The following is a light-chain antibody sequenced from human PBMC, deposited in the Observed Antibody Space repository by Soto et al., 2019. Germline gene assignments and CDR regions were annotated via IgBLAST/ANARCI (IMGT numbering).Light chain of an antibody. J-gene: IGLJ1*01. CDR1: SSDVGGYNY. Sequence: QSVLKQPASVSESPGQSIPISCTGNSSDVGGYNYVSWYQHHPGKAPKLMIYDVSNRPSGVSNRFSGSKSGNTASLTISGLHPEDEADYYCSSYTTSNTRQIVFGTGTKVTVL. CDR3: SSYTTSNTRQIV. CDR2: DVS. V-gene: IGLV2-14*03.